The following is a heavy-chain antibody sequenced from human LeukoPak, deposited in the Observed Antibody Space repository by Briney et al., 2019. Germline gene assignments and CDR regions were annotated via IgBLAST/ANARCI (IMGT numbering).Heavy chain of an antibody. V-gene: IGHV4-4*07. CDR2: IYTSGST. CDR3: ARGGASPGWFDP. CDR1: GGSISDYY. J-gene: IGHJ5*02. D-gene: IGHD4/OR15-4a*01. Sequence: SETLSLTCTVSGGSISDYYWSWIRQPAGKGLEWIGRIYTSGSTNYNPSLKSRVTMSVDTSKNQFSLKLSSVTAADTAVYYCARGGASPGWFDPWGQGTLVTVSS.